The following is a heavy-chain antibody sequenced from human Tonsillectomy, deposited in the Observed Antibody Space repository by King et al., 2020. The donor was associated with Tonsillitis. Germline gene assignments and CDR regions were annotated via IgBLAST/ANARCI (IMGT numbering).Heavy chain of an antibody. D-gene: IGHD3-22*01. CDR3: ARDAPTDSSGYYYSDFDY. CDR1: GFTFSSYW. Sequence: VQLVESGGGLVQPGGSLRLSCAASGFTFSSYWMSWVRQAPGKGLEGVANIKQDGSEKYYVDSVKGRLTISRDNAKNSLYLQMNSLRAEDTAVYYCARDAPTDSSGYYYSDFDYWGQGTLVTVSS. V-gene: IGHV3-7*01. J-gene: IGHJ4*02. CDR2: IKQDGSEK.